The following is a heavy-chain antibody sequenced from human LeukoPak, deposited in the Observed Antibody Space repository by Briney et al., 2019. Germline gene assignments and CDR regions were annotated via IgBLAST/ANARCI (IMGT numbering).Heavy chain of an antibody. CDR2: ISYDGSNK. CDR3: ARDIPSIVGATWVFDY. J-gene: IGHJ4*02. D-gene: IGHD1-26*01. Sequence: GSLSLSCAASGFTFSSYAMHGVRQAPGKGLEWVAVISYDGSNKYYADSGKGRFTISRDNSKNTLYLQMNSLRAEDTAVYYCARDIPSIVGATWVFDYWGQGTLVTVSS. CDR1: GFTFSSYA. V-gene: IGHV3-30*01.